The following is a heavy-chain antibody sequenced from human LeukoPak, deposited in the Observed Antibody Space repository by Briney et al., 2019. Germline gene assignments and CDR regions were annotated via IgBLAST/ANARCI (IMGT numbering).Heavy chain of an antibody. CDR1: GFTFTNYA. V-gene: IGHV3-23*01. Sequence: GGSLRLSCAASGFTFTNYAMSWFRQAPGKGLEWVSTIGSSGFDTYYADSVKGRFTISRDNSKNTLYLQMNSLRAEDTAVYYCAREPYRRAPNYYYYGTDVWGQGTTVTVSS. CDR2: IGSSGFDT. J-gene: IGHJ6*02. CDR3: AREPYRRAPNYYYYGTDV. D-gene: IGHD1-14*01.